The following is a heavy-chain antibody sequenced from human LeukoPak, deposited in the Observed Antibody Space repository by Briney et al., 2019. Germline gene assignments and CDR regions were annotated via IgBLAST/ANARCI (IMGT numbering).Heavy chain of an antibody. CDR3: AKSYYDFWSGYYQTFDY. CDR1: GFTFSNFN. D-gene: IGHD3-3*01. CDR2: ISYDRSNK. J-gene: IGHJ4*02. V-gene: IGHV3-30*18. Sequence: PGGSLRLSCAASGFTFSNFNMNWVRQAPGKGLEWVAVISYDRSNKYYADSVKGRFTISRDNSKNTLYLQMNSLRAEDTAVYYCAKSYYDFWSGYYQTFDYWGQGTLVTVSS.